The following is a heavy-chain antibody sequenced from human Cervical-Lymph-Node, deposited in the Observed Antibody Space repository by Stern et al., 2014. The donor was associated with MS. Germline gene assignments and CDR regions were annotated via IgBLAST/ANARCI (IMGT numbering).Heavy chain of an antibody. J-gene: IGHJ4*02. CDR3: ARERGNSYGFDY. CDR2: IVPISDRA. Sequence: VQLVESGGEVKKPGSSVKVSCKASGGTFSTYPINWVRQAPGQRLEWMGGIVPISDRANYARKFQGRVTITADESASTAYMELSGLRSEDTAVYYCARERGNSYGFDYWGQGTPVTVSS. V-gene: IGHV1-69*01. CDR1: GGTFSTYP. D-gene: IGHD5-18*01.